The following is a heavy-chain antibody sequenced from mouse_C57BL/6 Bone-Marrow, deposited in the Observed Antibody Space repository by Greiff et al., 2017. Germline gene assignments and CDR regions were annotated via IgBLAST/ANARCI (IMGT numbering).Heavy chain of an antibody. V-gene: IGHV6-6*01. CDR1: GFTFSDAW. Sequence: EVQLMESGGGLVQPGGSMKLSCAASGFTFSDAWMAWVRQSPEKGLEWVAEIRNKANNHATYDAESVKGRFTISRDDSKSSVYLQMNSLRAEDNGIDYCTRGAVPYYYGMDYWGQGTSVTVSS. CDR2: IRNKANNHAT. CDR3: TRGAVPYYYGMDY. J-gene: IGHJ4*01.